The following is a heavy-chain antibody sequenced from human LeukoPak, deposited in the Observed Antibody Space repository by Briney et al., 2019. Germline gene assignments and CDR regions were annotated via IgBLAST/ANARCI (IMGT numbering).Heavy chain of an antibody. D-gene: IGHD3-22*01. CDR1: GFTFRDYW. V-gene: IGHV3-7*01. CDR2: IRRDGGAA. J-gene: IGHJ4*02. CDR3: ARDHENGYYIH. Sequence: GGSLRLSCIASGFTFRDYWITWVRRAPGKGLEWVANIRRDGGAAYYVDSVKGRFTISRDNAENSLLLQMNSLRVEDTAVYYCARDHENGYYIHWGQGTLVTFSS.